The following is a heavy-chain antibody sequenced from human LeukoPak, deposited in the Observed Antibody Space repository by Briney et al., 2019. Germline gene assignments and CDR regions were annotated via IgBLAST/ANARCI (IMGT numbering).Heavy chain of an antibody. J-gene: IGHJ4*02. CDR1: GGSFSGYY. Sequence: SETLSLTCAVYGGSFSGYYWSWIRQPPGKGLEWIGEINHSGSTNYNPSLKSRVTISVDTSKNQFSLKLSSVTAADTAVYYCARGQQKGGRQLRGYSGYDQKVGFDYWGQGTLVTVSS. CDR2: INHSGST. V-gene: IGHV4-34*01. D-gene: IGHD5-12*01. CDR3: ARGQQKGGRQLRGYSGYDQKVGFDY.